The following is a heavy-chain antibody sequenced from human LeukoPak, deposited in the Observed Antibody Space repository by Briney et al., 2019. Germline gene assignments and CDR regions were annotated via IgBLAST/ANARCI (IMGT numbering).Heavy chain of an antibody. J-gene: IGHJ4*02. CDR2: IYTSGST. CDR1: GGSISSYF. V-gene: IGHV4-4*07. Sequence: SETLSLTCTVSGGSISSYFWTWIRQPAGKGLEWIGHIYTSGSTNYNPSLKSRVTISVDTSKNQFSLKLSSVTAADTAVYYCARGSPVLRYFDWSPGENWGQGTLVTVSS. CDR3: ARGSPVLRYFDWSPGEN. D-gene: IGHD3-9*01.